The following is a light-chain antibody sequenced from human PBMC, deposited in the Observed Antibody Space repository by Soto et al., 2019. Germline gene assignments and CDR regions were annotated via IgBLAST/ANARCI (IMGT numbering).Light chain of an antibody. Sequence: EIVMTQSPATLSVSLGDRATLSCRASQSVSNYLAWYQQKPGQAPRLLIYGASTRATGIPARFSGSGSETDFTLTISSLQSEDFAVYYCQQYNSRPPSYTFGQGTKLEIK. CDR1: QSVSNY. CDR2: GAS. J-gene: IGKJ2*01. CDR3: QQYNSRPPSYT. V-gene: IGKV3-15*01.